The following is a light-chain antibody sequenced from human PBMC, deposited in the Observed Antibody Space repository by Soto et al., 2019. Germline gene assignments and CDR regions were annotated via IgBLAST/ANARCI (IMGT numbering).Light chain of an antibody. CDR2: GAS. CDR3: QQYGSSPTT. CDR1: KSVTSSY. J-gene: IGKJ1*01. Sequence: EIVLTQSPGTLSLSPGERATLSCRASKSVTSSYLAWYQQRPGRAPRLLIYGASSRATGIPDRFSGSGSGTDFTLTISRLEPEDFAVYYCQQYGSSPTTFGQGTKVDI. V-gene: IGKV3-20*01.